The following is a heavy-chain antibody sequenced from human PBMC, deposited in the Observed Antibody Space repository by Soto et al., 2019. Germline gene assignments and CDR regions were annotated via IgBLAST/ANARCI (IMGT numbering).Heavy chain of an antibody. J-gene: IGHJ4*02. Sequence: QITLKESGPPLVKPTQNLTLTCTFSGFSLSTEGVAVGWIRQPPGKALEWLSVIYWDDDQRSSTSLRSRLTITKDTSKNHVVLTMTNMDPLDTATYYCAHRDRASGGLFDYWGQGILVTVSS. D-gene: IGHD3-10*01. V-gene: IGHV2-5*02. CDR3: AHRDRASGGLFDY. CDR2: IYWDDDQ. CDR1: GFSLSTEGVA.